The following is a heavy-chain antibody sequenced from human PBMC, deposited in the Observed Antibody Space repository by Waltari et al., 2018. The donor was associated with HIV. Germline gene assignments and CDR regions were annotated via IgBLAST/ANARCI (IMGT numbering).Heavy chain of an antibody. CDR2: IYPGDSDT. V-gene: IGHV5-51*01. D-gene: IGHD3-22*01. J-gene: IGHJ4*02. Sequence: EVQLVQSGAEVKKPGESLKISCKGSGYSFTSYWIGWVRQMPGKGLEWMGIIYPGDSDTRYSPSFQGQVTISADKSISTAYLQWSSLKASDTAMYYCARPHYYDSSGYYHAGYFDYWGQGTLVTVSS. CDR1: GYSFTSYW. CDR3: ARPHYYDSSGYYHAGYFDY.